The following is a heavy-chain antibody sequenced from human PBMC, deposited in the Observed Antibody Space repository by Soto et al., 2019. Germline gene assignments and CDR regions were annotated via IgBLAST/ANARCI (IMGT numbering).Heavy chain of an antibody. Sequence: PSETLSLTCTVSAASFSKYYWTWVRQPPGKGLEWIGYIYFNGNTKYNPSLEGRLTISIDTSKKEFSLKLTSVTAADAAVYYCASVTFGGIGLAHWGQGTLVTVSS. CDR3: ASVTFGGIGLAH. CDR1: AASFSKYY. V-gene: IGHV4-59*01. J-gene: IGHJ4*02. CDR2: IYFNGNT. D-gene: IGHD3-16*01.